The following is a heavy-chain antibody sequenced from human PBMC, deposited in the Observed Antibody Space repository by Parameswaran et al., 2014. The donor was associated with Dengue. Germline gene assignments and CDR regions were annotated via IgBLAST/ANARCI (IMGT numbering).Heavy chain of an antibody. D-gene: IGHD4-17*01. V-gene: IGHV3-15*01. CDR3: TTGPTYGDYVDYYYGMDV. J-gene: IGHJ6*02. Sequence: VRQAPGKGLEWVGRIKSKTDGGTTDYAAPVKGRFTISRDDSKNTLYLQMNSLKTEDTAVYYCTTGPTYGDYVDYYYGMDVWGQGTTVTVSS. CDR2: IKSKTDGGTT.